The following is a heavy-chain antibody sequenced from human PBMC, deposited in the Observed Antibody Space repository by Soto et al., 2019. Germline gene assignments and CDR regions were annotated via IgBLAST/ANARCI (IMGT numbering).Heavy chain of an antibody. CDR3: ARGGKERFRGSGMDV. CDR2: IITFFGAA. CDR1: GGRFNTYA. Sequence: QVQLVQSGAEVRKPGSSVRVSCKASGGRFNTYAFNWVRQAPGQGLEWLGGIITFFGAAMYAQKFQGRVTITEDELTSTAYMELSGLRSEDTAVYYCARGGKERFRGSGMDVWGQGTTITVSS. V-gene: IGHV1-69*01. J-gene: IGHJ6*02. D-gene: IGHD1-1*01.